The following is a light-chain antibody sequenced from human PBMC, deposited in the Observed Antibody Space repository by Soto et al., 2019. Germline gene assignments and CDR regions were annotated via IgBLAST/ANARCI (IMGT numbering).Light chain of an antibody. CDR3: SSYTDSTNYV. V-gene: IGLV2-14*01. CDR1: SSDVGTRNF. CDR2: QVT. J-gene: IGLJ1*01. Sequence: QSALTQPASVSGSPGQSITISCTGTSSDVGTRNFVSWYQQHLGKAPNLMIYQVTNRPSGVSNRFSGSKSGNTASLTISGLQAEDEADYYCSSYTDSTNYVFGTGTKVTVL.